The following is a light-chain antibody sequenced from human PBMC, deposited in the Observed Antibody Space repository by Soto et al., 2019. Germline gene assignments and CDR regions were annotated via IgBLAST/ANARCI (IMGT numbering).Light chain of an antibody. CDR1: QAIDSW. V-gene: IGKV1-5*01. CDR2: DAT. J-gene: IGKJ5*01. Sequence: DIRMSMSAYIFSASVGDSVTITCRASQAIDSWVAWYQQKPGKAPKLLVYDATSLESRVSSRFSGSGYGTDFTLSINNLQPDDFATYYCQQYNRLITLGQGARPEN. CDR3: QQYNRLIT.